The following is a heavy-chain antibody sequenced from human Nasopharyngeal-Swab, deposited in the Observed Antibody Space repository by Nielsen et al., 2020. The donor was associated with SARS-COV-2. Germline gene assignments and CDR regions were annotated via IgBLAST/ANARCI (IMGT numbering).Heavy chain of an antibody. D-gene: IGHD3-10*01. CDR3: AKVPEKYYYGSGRGYFDY. CDR1: GFTFSSYA. Sequence: GGSLRLSCAGSGFTFSSYAMSWVRQAPGKGLEWVSVVSGSGGSTYYADSVKGRFTISRDNSKNTLYLQMNSLRVEDTAVYYCAKVPEKYYYGSGRGYFDYWGQGTLVTVSS. J-gene: IGHJ4*02. CDR2: VSGSGGST. V-gene: IGHV3-23*01.